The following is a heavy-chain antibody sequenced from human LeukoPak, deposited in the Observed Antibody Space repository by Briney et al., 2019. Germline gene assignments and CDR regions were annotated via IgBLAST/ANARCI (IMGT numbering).Heavy chain of an antibody. Sequence: GGSLRLSCVGSGFTFSSYWMSWVRQAPGKGLEWVANIKQDGSGKSYVDSVRGRFTISRDNAKNSLYLQVNSPRAEDAAVYYCARAGENDYYFYYMDVWGKGTTVTVSS. D-gene: IGHD3-16*01. J-gene: IGHJ6*03. V-gene: IGHV3-7*01. CDR2: IKQDGSGK. CDR3: ARAGENDYYFYYMDV. CDR1: GFTFSSYW.